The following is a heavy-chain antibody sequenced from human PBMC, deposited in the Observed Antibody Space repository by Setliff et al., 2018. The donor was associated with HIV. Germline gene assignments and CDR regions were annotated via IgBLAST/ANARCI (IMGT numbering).Heavy chain of an antibody. CDR2: FDPEDGET. J-gene: IGHJ4*02. V-gene: IGHV1-24*01. CDR3: ARAGGLRMDRGVVSDY. CDR1: GYTLTELS. D-gene: IGHD3-10*01. Sequence: ASVKVSCKVSGYTLTELSMHWVRQAPGKGLEWMGGFDPEDGETIYAQKFQGRLTMTRNTSISTAYMELSGLISEDAAVYYCARAGGLRMDRGVVSDYWGQGTLVTVS.